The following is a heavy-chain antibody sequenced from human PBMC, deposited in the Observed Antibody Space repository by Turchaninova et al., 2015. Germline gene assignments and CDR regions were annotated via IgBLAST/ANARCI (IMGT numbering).Heavy chain of an antibody. CDR1: GFPFGDYL. V-gene: IGHV3-49*04. CDR2: MRSKAYGVRK. D-gene: IGHD6-13*01. J-gene: IGHJ3*02. Sequence: EVQLLGSGGGLVQPCGSREVSGEATGFPFGDYLVSWVRHAPGKGREWVGFMRSKAYGVRKEYAATVKGRFIISRDDSKSIAYRQITSLKSEDTAVYYCCRSNRWYDAFDIWGQGTMVTVSS. CDR3: CRSNRWYDAFDI.